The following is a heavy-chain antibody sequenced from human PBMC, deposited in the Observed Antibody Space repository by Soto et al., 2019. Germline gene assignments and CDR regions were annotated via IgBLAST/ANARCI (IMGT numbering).Heavy chain of an antibody. V-gene: IGHV1-2*02. CDR2: INPNSGGT. J-gene: IGHJ5*02. CDR3: ARGVGARQWLVRVWFDP. Sequence: GGSVKVSCKASGYTFTGYYVHWVRQAPGQGLEWMGWINPNSGGTNYSQKFQGRVTMTRDTSISTAYMELSRLRSDDTAMYYCARGVGARQWLVRVWFDPWGQGTMVTVSS. D-gene: IGHD6-19*01. CDR1: GYTFTGYY.